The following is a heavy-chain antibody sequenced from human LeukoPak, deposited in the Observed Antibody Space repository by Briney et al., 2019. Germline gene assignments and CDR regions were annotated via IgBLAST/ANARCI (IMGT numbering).Heavy chain of an antibody. Sequence: ASVKVSCKASGYTFTGYYMHWVRQAPGQGLEWMGWINPNSGGTNYAQKFQGRVTMTRDTSISTAYMELSRLRSDDTAVYYCARGPSVDIVATISRYYYYYYYMDVWGKGTTVTISS. D-gene: IGHD5-12*01. CDR3: ARGPSVDIVATISRYYYYYYYMDV. V-gene: IGHV1-2*02. CDR1: GYTFTGYY. CDR2: INPNSGGT. J-gene: IGHJ6*03.